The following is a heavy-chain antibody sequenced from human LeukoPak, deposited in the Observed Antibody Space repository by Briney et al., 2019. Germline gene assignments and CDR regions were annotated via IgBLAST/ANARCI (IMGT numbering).Heavy chain of an antibody. CDR1: GFTFSNYW. D-gene: IGHD1-26*01. J-gene: IGHJ4*02. Sequence: GGSLRLSCAASGFTFSNYWMGWVRQAPGKGLEWVSAISGSGGSTYYADSVKGRFTISRDNCKNTLYLQMNSLRAEDTAVYYCAKDLVGATEDYWGQGTLVTVSS. CDR2: ISGSGGST. V-gene: IGHV3-23*01. CDR3: AKDLVGATEDY.